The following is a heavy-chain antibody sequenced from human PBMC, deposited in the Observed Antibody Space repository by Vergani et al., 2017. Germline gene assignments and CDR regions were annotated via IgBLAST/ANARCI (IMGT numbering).Heavy chain of an antibody. Sequence: QLQLQESGPGLVKPSETLSLTCTVSGGSISSSSYYWGWIRQPPGKGLEWIGSIYYSGSTYYNPSLKSRVTISVDTSKSQFSLKLSSVTAADTAVYYCARPLAYCGGDCYPRYFDLWGRGTLVTVSS. J-gene: IGHJ2*01. CDR2: IYYSGST. CDR3: ARPLAYCGGDCYPRYFDL. D-gene: IGHD2-21*02. CDR1: GGSISSSSYY. V-gene: IGHV4-39*01.